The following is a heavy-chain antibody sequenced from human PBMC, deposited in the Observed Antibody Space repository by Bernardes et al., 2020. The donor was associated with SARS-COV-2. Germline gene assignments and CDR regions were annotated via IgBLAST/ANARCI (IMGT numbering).Heavy chain of an antibody. V-gene: IGHV1-2*02. CDR1: GYTFTGTY. Sequence: ASVKVSCKTSGYTFTGTYMHWVRQAPGQGLEWMGWINPNSGGTTYAQKFQGRVTLTRDTSISTAYMELSRLRSDDTAVYYCAREARGGGDYWGQGTLVTVSS. D-gene: IGHD2-15*01. J-gene: IGHJ4*02. CDR3: AREARGGGDY. CDR2: INPNSGGT.